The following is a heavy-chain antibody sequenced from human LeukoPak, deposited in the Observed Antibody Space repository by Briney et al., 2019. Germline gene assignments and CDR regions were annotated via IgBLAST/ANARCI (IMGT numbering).Heavy chain of an antibody. CDR1: GFSLSTSGMR. CDR2: IDWDDDK. D-gene: IGHD3-10*01. CDR3: ARSIWFGELYFDY. Sequence: SGPALVKPTQTLTLTCTFSGFSLSTSGMRVSWIRQPPGKALEWLARIDWDDDKFYSTSLKTRLTISKDTSKNQVVLTMTNMDPADTATYYCARSIWFGELYFDYWGQGTLVTVSS. J-gene: IGHJ4*02. V-gene: IGHV2-70*04.